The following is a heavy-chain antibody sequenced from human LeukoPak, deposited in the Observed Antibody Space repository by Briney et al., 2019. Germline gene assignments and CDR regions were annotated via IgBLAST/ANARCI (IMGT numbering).Heavy chain of an antibody. J-gene: IGHJ4*02. D-gene: IGHD2-15*01. V-gene: IGHV4-30-4*01. CDR2: IFHRGGT. Sequence: PSETLSLTCTVSNDSISCGDYYWNWIRQPPGKGLEWIGYIFHRGGTSYNPSLKSRILFSVDTSQNQFSLKLNSVTAADTAVYYCVREILYCSGGSCYRGPFDNWGQGTLVTVSA. CDR3: VREILYCSGGSCYRGPFDN. CDR1: NDSISCGDYY.